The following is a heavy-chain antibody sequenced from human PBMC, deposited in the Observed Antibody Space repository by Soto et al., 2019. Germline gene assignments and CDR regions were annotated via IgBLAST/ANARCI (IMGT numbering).Heavy chain of an antibody. J-gene: IGHJ5*02. CDR2: ISPGGRYT. Sequence: QVQLVESGGGLVKSGGSLRLSRATSGFTFSDHYMSWIRQAPGKGLEFISYISPGGRYTNYGDSVKGRFTISRDNAKNSLFLQVNTLRDEDTAVYYCSRGGGGGVFDPGGQGTSVTVSS. V-gene: IGHV3-11*05. CDR1: GFTFSDHY. CDR3: SRGGGGGVFDP. D-gene: IGHD2-21*01.